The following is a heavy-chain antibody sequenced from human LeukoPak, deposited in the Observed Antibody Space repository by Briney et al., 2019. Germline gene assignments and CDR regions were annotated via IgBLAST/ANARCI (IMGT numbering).Heavy chain of an antibody. CDR2: IRYDGSNK. V-gene: IGHV3-30*02. CDR3: AKDYYDFWSGYYPDY. D-gene: IGHD3-3*01. J-gene: IGHJ4*02. Sequence: GGSLRLSCAASGFTFSSYGMHWVRQAPGKGLEWVAFIRYDGSNKYYADSVKGRFTISRDNSKNTLYLQMNSLRAVDTAVYYCAKDYYDFWSGYYPDYWGQGTLVTVSS. CDR1: GFTFSSYG.